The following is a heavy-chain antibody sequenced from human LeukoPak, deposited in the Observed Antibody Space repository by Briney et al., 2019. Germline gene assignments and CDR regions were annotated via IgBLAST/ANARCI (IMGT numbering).Heavy chain of an antibody. D-gene: IGHD3-10*01. J-gene: IGHJ4*02. CDR3: ATGPGYSGSGQ. CDR1: GLIFSNAW. Sequence: GQSLRFSCAAPGLIFSNAWMTWVGQSLVKGLELVRRIKSKTDGGKKEYAAPVKGRFAISRDDSTNTLYLQMNSLKTEDTAVYYCATGPGYSGSGQWGQGALVTVSS. CDR2: IKSKTDGGKK. V-gene: IGHV3-15*01.